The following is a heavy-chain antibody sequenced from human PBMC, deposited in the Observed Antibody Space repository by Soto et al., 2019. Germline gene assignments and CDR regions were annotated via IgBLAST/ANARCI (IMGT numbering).Heavy chain of an antibody. D-gene: IGHD4-4*01. J-gene: IGHJ6*02. CDR1: GFTFSSYG. CDR2: ISYDGSNK. Sequence: GGSLRLSCAASGFTFSSYGMHWVRQAPGKGLEWVAVISYDGSNKYYADSVKGRFTISRDNSKNTLYLQMNSLRAEDTAVYYCAKDLTWMAVTTGYYYYGMDVWGQGTTVTVSS. CDR3: AKDLTWMAVTTGYYYYGMDV. V-gene: IGHV3-30*18.